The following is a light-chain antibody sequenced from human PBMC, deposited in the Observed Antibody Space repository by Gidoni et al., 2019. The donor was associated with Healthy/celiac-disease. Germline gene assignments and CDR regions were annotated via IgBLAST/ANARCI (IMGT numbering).Light chain of an antibody. V-gene: IGLV3-21*04. CDR3: QVWDSSSDLHVV. Sequence: SYVLTQPPSVSVAPGKTARITCGGNNIGSKSVHWYQQKPGQAPGLVIYYDSDRPSGIPERFSGSNSGNTATLTISRVEAGDEADDYCQVWDSSSDLHVVFGGGTKLTVL. CDR1: NIGSKS. J-gene: IGLJ2*01. CDR2: YDS.